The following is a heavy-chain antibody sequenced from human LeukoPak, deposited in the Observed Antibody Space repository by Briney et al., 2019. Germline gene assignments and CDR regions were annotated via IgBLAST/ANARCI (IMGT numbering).Heavy chain of an antibody. Sequence: GASVKVPCKASGGTFSSYTISWVRQAPGQGLEWMGRIIPILGIANYAQKFQGRVTITADKSTSTAYMELSSLRSEDTAVYYCARYYDSSGYDFDYWGQGTLVTVSS. V-gene: IGHV1-69*02. D-gene: IGHD3-22*01. CDR3: ARYYDSSGYDFDY. J-gene: IGHJ4*02. CDR1: GGTFSSYT. CDR2: IIPILGIA.